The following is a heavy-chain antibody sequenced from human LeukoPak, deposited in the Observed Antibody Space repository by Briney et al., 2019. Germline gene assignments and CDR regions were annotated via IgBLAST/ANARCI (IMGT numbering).Heavy chain of an antibody. Sequence: SETLSLTCTVSGGSISSSSYYWGWIRQPPGKGLEWIGSIYYSGSTYYNPSLKSRVTISVDTSKNQFSLKLSSVTAADTAVYYCARGTYDYVWGSYRHQPFDYWGQGTLVTVSS. V-gene: IGHV4-39*07. J-gene: IGHJ4*02. CDR2: IYYSGST. CDR1: GGSISSSSYY. D-gene: IGHD3-16*02. CDR3: ARGTYDYVWGSYRHQPFDY.